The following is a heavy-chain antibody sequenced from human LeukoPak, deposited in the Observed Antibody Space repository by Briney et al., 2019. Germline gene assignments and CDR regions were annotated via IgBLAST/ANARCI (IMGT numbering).Heavy chain of an antibody. D-gene: IGHD3-22*01. Sequence: PSQTLSLICTVSGGSISSGGYYWSWIRQHPGKGLEWIGYIYYSGSTYYNPSLKSRVTISVDTSKNQFSLKLTSVTAADTAVYYCARDFRGYDRSGYFATWGQGTLVTVSS. CDR1: GGSISSGGYY. V-gene: IGHV4-31*03. CDR3: ARDFRGYDRSGYFAT. J-gene: IGHJ4*02. CDR2: IYYSGST.